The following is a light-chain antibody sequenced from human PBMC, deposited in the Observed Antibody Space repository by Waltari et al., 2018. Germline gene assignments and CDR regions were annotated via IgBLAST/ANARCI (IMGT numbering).Light chain of an antibody. Sequence: DIVMTQSPASLAVSLGERATINCKSSQTILYSSSNKNYLEWYQQKPGQPPKLLIYWASTRESGVPDRFTGSGSGTDFTLTISSLQAEDVAVYYCQQSYSTPLTFGGGTKVEIK. CDR3: QQSYSTPLT. J-gene: IGKJ4*01. V-gene: IGKV4-1*01. CDR1: QTILYSSSNKNY. CDR2: WAS.